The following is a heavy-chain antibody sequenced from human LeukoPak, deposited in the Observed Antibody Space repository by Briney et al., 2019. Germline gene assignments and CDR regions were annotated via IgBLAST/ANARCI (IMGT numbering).Heavy chain of an antibody. D-gene: IGHD3-22*01. Sequence: PSETLSLTCTVSGGSISSGGYYWSWIRQPPGKGLEWIGYIYHSGSTYYNPSLKSRVTISVDRSKNQFSLKLSSVTAADTAVYYCARAEYYYDSSGYQPKYFQHWGQGTLVTVSS. J-gene: IGHJ1*01. CDR1: GGSISSGGYY. CDR2: IYHSGST. V-gene: IGHV4-30-2*01. CDR3: ARAEYYYDSSGYQPKYFQH.